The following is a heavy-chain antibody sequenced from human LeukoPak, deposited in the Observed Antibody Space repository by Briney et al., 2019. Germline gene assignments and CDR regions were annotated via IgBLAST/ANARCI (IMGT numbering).Heavy chain of an antibody. Sequence: ASVRVSCKASGYTFTAYYLHWVRQAPGQGLEWMGWINPNSGGTNYAQKFQGRVTMTRDTSISTAYMELSRLRSDDTAVYYCARDLINYYDSGGAFDIWGQGTMVTVSS. V-gene: IGHV1-2*02. CDR3: ARDLINYYDSGGAFDI. CDR1: GYTFTAYY. J-gene: IGHJ3*02. D-gene: IGHD3-22*01. CDR2: INPNSGGT.